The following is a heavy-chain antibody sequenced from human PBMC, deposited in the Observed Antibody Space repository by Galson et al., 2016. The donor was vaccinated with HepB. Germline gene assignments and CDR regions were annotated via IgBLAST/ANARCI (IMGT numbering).Heavy chain of an antibody. Sequence: SVKVSCKASGYTFSAFYLHWVRQAPGQGPEWMGWINPNSGGTKYAQKFQGWITTTRDTSLTTAYMELTRLTSDDTAVYYCARDHAPIAVAGIGNYDYAMDVWGQGTTVIVSS. CDR1: GYTFSAFY. J-gene: IGHJ6*02. D-gene: IGHD6-13*01. CDR2: INPNSGGT. V-gene: IGHV1-2*04. CDR3: ARDHAPIAVAGIGNYDYAMDV.